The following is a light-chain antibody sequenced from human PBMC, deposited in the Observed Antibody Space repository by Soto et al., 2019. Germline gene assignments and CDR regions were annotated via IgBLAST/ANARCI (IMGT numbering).Light chain of an antibody. CDR3: QQYNSYAWT. Sequence: DIQMTQSPSTLSASVGDRVTITCRASQSINRRLAWYQQKPGKAPNLLIYDASTLESGVPARFSCCDSGTEFTLTISSLQPDAFTIFYCQQYNSYAWTFGQGTKVEIK. CDR1: QSINRR. J-gene: IGKJ1*01. V-gene: IGKV1-5*01. CDR2: DAS.